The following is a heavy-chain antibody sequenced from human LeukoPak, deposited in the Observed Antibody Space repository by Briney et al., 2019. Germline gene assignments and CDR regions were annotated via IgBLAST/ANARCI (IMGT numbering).Heavy chain of an antibody. CDR1: GFTFSSYG. CDR3: AKESRDGYNYGYYYGMDV. V-gene: IGHV3-30*18. J-gene: IGHJ6*02. D-gene: IGHD5-24*01. Sequence: PGRSLRVSCAASGFTFSSYGMHWVRQAPGKGLEWVAVISYDGSNKYYADSVKVRFTISRDNSKNTLYLQMNSLRAEDTAVYYCAKESRDGYNYGYYYGMDVWGQGTTVTVSS. CDR2: ISYDGSNK.